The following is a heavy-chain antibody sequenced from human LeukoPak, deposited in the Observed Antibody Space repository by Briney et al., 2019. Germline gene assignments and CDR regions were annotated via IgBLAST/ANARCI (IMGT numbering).Heavy chain of an antibody. CDR1: VASLAGYY. CDR3: ARDRDIAADGMEGGDAFDI. CDR2: IYISDNA. V-gene: IGHV4-4*07. J-gene: IGHJ3*02. D-gene: IGHD6-13*01. Sequence: SETLSLTCTASVASLAGYYWSWIRQHAGKGLEWIGRIYISDNARYNPSLKSRVTMSIDTSKKQFSLILRSVTAADTAVYYCARDRDIAADGMEGGDAFDIWGPGTLVTVSP.